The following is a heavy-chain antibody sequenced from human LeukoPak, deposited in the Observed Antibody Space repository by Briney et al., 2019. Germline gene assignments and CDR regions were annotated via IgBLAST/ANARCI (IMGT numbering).Heavy chain of an antibody. V-gene: IGHV4-31*03. Sequence: PSETLSLTCTVSGGSISSGGYYWSWIRQHPGKGLEWIGYIYYSGSTYYNPSLKSRVTISVDTSKNQFSLKLSSVTAADTAVYYCARSAAVADWFDPWGQGTLVTVS. D-gene: IGHD6-19*01. CDR1: GGSISSGGYY. J-gene: IGHJ5*02. CDR3: ARSAAVADWFDP. CDR2: IYYSGST.